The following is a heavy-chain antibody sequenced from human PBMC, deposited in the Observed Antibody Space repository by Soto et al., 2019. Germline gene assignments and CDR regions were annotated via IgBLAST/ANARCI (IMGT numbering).Heavy chain of an antibody. CDR2: IYYSGST. V-gene: IGHV4-59*01. CDR1: GGSISSYY. D-gene: IGHD3-16*02. CDR3: ARVAYYDYIWGSYRYTFDY. Sequence: QVQLQESGPGLVKPSETLSLTCTVSGGSISSYYWSWIRQPPGKGLEWIGYIYYSGSTNYNPSLKSRVTISVDTSKNQFSLKLSSVTAADTAVYYCARVAYYDYIWGSYRYTFDYWGQGTLVTVSS. J-gene: IGHJ4*02.